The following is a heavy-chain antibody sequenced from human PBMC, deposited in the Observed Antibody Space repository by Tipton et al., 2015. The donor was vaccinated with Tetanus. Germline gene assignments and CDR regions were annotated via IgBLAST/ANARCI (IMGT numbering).Heavy chain of an antibody. Sequence: SLRLSCEASGFAFKTYPMHWVRQTPGKGLEWVATISYGGISKYYGDPVKGRFTISRDDPNNKLFLQMNSLTPEDTAVYHCTRMVNWGRYLDYWGQGTLVTVSS. V-gene: IGHV3-30-3*01. D-gene: IGHD7-27*01. CDR2: ISYGGISK. J-gene: IGHJ4*02. CDR1: GFAFKTYP. CDR3: TRMVNWGRYLDY.